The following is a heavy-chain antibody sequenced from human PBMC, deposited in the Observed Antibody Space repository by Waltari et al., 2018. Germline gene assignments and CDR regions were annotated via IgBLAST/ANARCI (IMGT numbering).Heavy chain of an antibody. V-gene: IGHV3-23*01. D-gene: IGHD2-8*02. CDR3: AKSTGSWWDLGY. CDR2: ISGSGGAT. CDR1: GFTFTSYA. J-gene: IGHJ4*02. Sequence: EVQLLESGGGLVQPGGSLRLPCAASGFTFTSYAMTWVRQAPGREWEWVSAISGSGGATYYPDSVKSRFTISRDTAKNSFCLQMKSLGAEDTAVYYCAKSTGSWWDLGYWGQGTLVTVSS.